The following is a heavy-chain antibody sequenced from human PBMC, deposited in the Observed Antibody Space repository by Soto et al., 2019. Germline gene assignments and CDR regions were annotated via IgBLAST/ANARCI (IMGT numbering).Heavy chain of an antibody. V-gene: IGHV5-51*01. Sequence: GESLKISCKASGYSFTTYWIGWVRQMPGKGLEWMGIIYPGDSDTKYSPSLQGQVTISADTSISTAYLQWSSLKASDTAMYYCASQAWSSGWGCWGQGTLVTVSS. CDR3: ASQAWSSGWGC. CDR1: GYSFTTYW. D-gene: IGHD6-19*01. J-gene: IGHJ4*02. CDR2: IYPGDSDT.